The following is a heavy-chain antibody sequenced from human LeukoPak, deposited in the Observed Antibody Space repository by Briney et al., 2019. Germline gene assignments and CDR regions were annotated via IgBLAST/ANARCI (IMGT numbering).Heavy chain of an antibody. Sequence: PSETLSLTCTVSGYSISSGFYWGWIRQPPGKGPEWIGSIYHSGSTHYNSSLKSRVTISVDTSKNQLSLKLSSVTAADTAVYYCARVGSSGWYWIFYDYWGQGTLVTVSS. CDR2: IYHSGST. D-gene: IGHD6-19*01. V-gene: IGHV4-38-2*02. CDR1: GYSISSGFY. CDR3: ARVGSSGWYWIFYDY. J-gene: IGHJ4*02.